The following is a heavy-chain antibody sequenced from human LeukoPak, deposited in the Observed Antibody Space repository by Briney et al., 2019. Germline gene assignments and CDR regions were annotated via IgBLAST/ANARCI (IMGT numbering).Heavy chain of an antibody. Sequence: NPSETLSLTCAVYGGSFSGYYWSWIRQPPGKGLEWIGEINHSGSTNYNPSLKSRVTISVDTSKNQFSLKLSSVTAADTAVYYCARHVSKADAFDIWGQGTMVTVSS. J-gene: IGHJ3*02. CDR2: INHSGST. V-gene: IGHV4-34*01. CDR1: GGSFSGYY. CDR3: ARHVSKADAFDI.